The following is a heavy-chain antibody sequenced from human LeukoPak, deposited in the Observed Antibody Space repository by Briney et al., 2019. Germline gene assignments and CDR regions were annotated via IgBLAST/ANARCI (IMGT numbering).Heavy chain of an antibody. CDR3: ARGRGIAVALWWFDP. CDR2: IYTSGST. Sequence: WETLSLTCTVSGGSISSYYWSWIRQPAGKGLEWIGRIYTSGSTNYNPSLKSRVTMSVDTSKNQFSLKLSSVTAVDTAVYYCARGRGIAVALWWFDPWGQGTLVTVSS. J-gene: IGHJ5*02. D-gene: IGHD6-19*01. CDR1: GGSISSYY. V-gene: IGHV4-4*07.